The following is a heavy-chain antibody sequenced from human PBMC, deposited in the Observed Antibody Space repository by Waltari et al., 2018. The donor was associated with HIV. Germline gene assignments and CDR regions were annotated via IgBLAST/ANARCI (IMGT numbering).Heavy chain of an antibody. CDR3: ARDGSDFWSVYYGMDF. CDR1: GFTFSDYW. Sequence: EVELEEFGGGLVQPGESLKISCKAFGFTFSDYWMSWVRRAPGKGREWVAKIKPDGSEKNCLGSVKARLTICRDNTKNFLFLQMDRLRADDTATYYCARDGSDFWSVYYGMDFWGQGTTVTVSS. V-gene: IGHV3-7*01. CDR2: IKPDGSEK. D-gene: IGHD3-3*01. J-gene: IGHJ6*02.